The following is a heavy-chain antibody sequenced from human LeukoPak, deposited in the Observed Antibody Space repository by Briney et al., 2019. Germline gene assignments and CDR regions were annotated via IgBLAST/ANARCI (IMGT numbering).Heavy chain of an antibody. CDR3: AISGLGFGEFRGLDY. CDR2: IFSSGPT. V-gene: IGHV3-53*01. Sequence: GGSLRLSCVASVFSFSTYSMNWVRQAPGKGLEWVSVIFSSGPTYYADSVKGRFTISRDTSKNALYLQMNSLRAEDTAVYYCAISGLGFGEFRGLDYWGQGTLVTVSS. D-gene: IGHD3-10*01. J-gene: IGHJ4*02. CDR1: VFSFSTYS.